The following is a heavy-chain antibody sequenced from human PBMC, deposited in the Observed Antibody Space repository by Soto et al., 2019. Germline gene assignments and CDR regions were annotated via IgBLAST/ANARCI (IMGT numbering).Heavy chain of an antibody. D-gene: IGHD3-3*01. CDR2: IYYIGST. J-gene: IGHJ6*04. CDR1: GGSISSSIYY. CDR3: GRNRGGGGRFLEWGHLSPYGMDV. V-gene: IGHV4-39*01. Sequence: SETLSLTCTVSGGSISSSIYYWGWIRQPPGKGLEWIGSIYYIGSTYYNPSLKSRVTISVDTSKNQFSLKLSSVTAADTAVYYWGRNRGGGGRFLEWGHLSPYGMDVWGEGTTITVSS.